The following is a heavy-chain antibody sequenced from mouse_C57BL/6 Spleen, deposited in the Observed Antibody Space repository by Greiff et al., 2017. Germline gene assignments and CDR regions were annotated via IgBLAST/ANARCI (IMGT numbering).Heavy chain of an antibody. CDR2: IYPSDSET. Sequence: QVQLQQPGAELVRPGSSVKLSCKASGYTFTSYWMDWVKQRPGQGLEWIGNIYPSDSETHYTQKFKDKATLTVDKSSSTAYMQLSSLTSEDSAVYYCARRDDGYYEDFDYWGQGTTLTVSS. J-gene: IGHJ2*01. V-gene: IGHV1-61*01. D-gene: IGHD2-3*01. CDR1: GYTFTSYW. CDR3: ARRDDGYYEDFDY.